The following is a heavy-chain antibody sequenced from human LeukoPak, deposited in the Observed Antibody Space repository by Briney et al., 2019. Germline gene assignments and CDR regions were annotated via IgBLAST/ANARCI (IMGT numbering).Heavy chain of an antibody. Sequence: PGGSLRLSCAASGFTFSTSAMSWVRQAPGKGLEWVSAISGGGGSTYYADSVKGRFTISRDNSKNTLYLQMNSLRAEDTAVYYCAKALSSSSWTPFDYWGQGTLVTVSS. CDR2: ISGGGGST. D-gene: IGHD6-13*01. V-gene: IGHV3-23*01. CDR1: GFTFSTSA. J-gene: IGHJ4*02. CDR3: AKALSSSSWTPFDY.